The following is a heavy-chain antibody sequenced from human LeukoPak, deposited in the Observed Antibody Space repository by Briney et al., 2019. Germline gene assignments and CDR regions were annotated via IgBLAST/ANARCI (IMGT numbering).Heavy chain of an antibody. Sequence: GGSLRLPCAASGFTFSDHYMDWVRQAPGKGLEWVGRTRNKANSYTTEYAASVKGRFTISRDESKNSLYLQMNSLNTEDTAVYYCARAISDSNGYYYFDYWGQGTLVTVSS. D-gene: IGHD3-22*01. CDR3: ARAISDSNGYYYFDY. CDR2: TRNKANSYTT. V-gene: IGHV3-72*01. J-gene: IGHJ4*02. CDR1: GFTFSDHY.